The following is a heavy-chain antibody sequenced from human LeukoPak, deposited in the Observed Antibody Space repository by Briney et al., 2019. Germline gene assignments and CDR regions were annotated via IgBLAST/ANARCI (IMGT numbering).Heavy chain of an antibody. V-gene: IGHV4-31*03. CDR1: GGSISSGGYY. Sequence: SQTLSLTCTVSGGSISSGGYYWSWIRQHPGKGLEWIGYIYYSGSTYYNPSLKSRVTISVDTSKDQLSLKLSSVTAADTAVYYCARGYSSSWYDYWGQGTLVTVSS. CDR2: IYYSGST. J-gene: IGHJ4*02. CDR3: ARGYSSSWYDY. D-gene: IGHD6-13*01.